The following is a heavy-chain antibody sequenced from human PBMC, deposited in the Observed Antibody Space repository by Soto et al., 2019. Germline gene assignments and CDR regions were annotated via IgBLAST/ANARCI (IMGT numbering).Heavy chain of an antibody. J-gene: IGHJ4*02. CDR2: IYDSGTT. V-gene: IGHV4-4*02. CDR1: GGSMSSTNW. D-gene: IGHD5-12*01. CDR3: ATQVARDGYNMYYFDY. Sequence: PSETLSLTCAVSGGSMSSTNWWTWVRQPPGEGLEWIGEIYDSGTTNSNPSLKRRVTMLVDKSKNQFSLKLTSVTAADTAVYYCATQVARDGYNMYYFDYWGQGALVTVS.